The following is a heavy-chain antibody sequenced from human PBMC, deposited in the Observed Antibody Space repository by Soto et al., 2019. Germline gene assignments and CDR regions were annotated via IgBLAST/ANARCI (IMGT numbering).Heavy chain of an antibody. J-gene: IGHJ6*02. V-gene: IGHV4-4*07. D-gene: IGHD3-10*02. CDR2: IYTSGST. Sequence: PGKLPHTSTVSGGSIRSYYWSWIRQPAGKELEWIGRIYTSGSTNYNPSLKSRVTMSVDTSKNQFSLKLSSVTAADTAVYYCARANPYYYVFVCFGGLYYYGMDVWGPGITVTVS. CDR3: ARANPYYYVFVCFGGLYYYGMDV. CDR1: GGSIRSYY.